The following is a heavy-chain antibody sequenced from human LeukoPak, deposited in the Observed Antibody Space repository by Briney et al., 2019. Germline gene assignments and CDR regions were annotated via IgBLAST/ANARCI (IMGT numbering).Heavy chain of an antibody. CDR3: ARRARATGGGDYFDY. V-gene: IGHV4-59*08. CDR2: VYHTGNT. Sequence: SETLSLTCTVSGGSITSYYWTWIRQPPGKGLEWIGYVYHTGNTNYNPSLKSRVTISLDTSRSRFSLQLSSVTAADTAIYYCARRARATGGGDYFDYWGQGALVTVSS. D-gene: IGHD2-15*01. CDR1: GGSITSYY. J-gene: IGHJ4*02.